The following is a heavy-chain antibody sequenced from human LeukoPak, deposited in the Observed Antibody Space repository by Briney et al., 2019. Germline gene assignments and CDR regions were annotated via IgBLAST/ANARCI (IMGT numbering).Heavy chain of an antibody. CDR3: ARDRTCSGGSCAIWGSLDY. V-gene: IGHV1-69*13. D-gene: IGHD2-15*01. CDR1: GGTFSSYA. J-gene: IGHJ4*02. CDR2: IIPIFGTA. Sequence: SVKVSCKASGGTFSSYAISWVRQAPGQGLEWMGGIIPIFGTANYAQKFQGRVTITADESTSTAYMELSSLRSEDTAVYYCARDRTCSGGSCAIWGSLDYWGQGTLVTASS.